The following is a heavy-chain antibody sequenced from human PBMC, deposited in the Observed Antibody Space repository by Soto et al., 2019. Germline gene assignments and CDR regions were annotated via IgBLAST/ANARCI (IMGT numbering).Heavy chain of an antibody. Sequence: QLQLQESGPGLVKPSETLSLTCTVSGCSISSSSYYWGWIRQPPGKGLEWIGSIYYSGCTYYNPSLKRRVSISVDTSKSHFSLKLSSVTAADTAVYYCARLRKYGSGSYYSSEEVDYWGQGTLVTVSS. CDR1: GCSISSSSYY. V-gene: IGHV4-39*01. J-gene: IGHJ4*02. CDR2: IYYSGCT. CDR3: ARLRKYGSGSYYSSEEVDY. D-gene: IGHD3-10*01.